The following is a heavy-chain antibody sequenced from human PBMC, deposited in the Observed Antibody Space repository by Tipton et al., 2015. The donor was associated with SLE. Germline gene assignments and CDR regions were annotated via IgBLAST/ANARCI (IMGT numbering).Heavy chain of an antibody. Sequence: SLRLSCAASGFTVSSNYMNWVRQAPGKGLEWVSRIHSDGSSTNYADSVRGRFTISRDNAKNSLYMQMNSLRAEDTAVYYCAREDSSSWSFFDYWGQGTLVTVSS. J-gene: IGHJ4*02. V-gene: IGHV3-74*01. D-gene: IGHD6-13*01. CDR3: AREDSSSWSFFDY. CDR2: IHSDGSST. CDR1: GFTVSSNY.